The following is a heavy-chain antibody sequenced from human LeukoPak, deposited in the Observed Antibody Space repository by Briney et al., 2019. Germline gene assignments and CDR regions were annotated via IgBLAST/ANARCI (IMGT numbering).Heavy chain of an antibody. CDR2: IYTSRST. V-gene: IGHV4-4*07. CDR3: ARDRGNYDAFDI. J-gene: IGHJ3*02. CDR1: GGSISSYY. Sequence: SETLSLTCTVAGGSISSYYWSWLRQPAGKGLEWIGRIYTSRSTNYNPSLKSRVTMSVDTSKNQFSLKLSSVTAADTAVYYCARDRGNYDAFDIWGQGTMVTVS. D-gene: IGHD3-10*01.